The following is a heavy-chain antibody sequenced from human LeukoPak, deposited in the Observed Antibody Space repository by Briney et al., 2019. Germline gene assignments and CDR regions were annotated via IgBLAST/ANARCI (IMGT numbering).Heavy chain of an antibody. D-gene: IGHD7-27*01. V-gene: IGHV4-34*01. CDR3: ARESNWGSSVYYYYYMDV. J-gene: IGHJ6*03. CDR1: GGSFSGYY. CDR2: INHSGST. Sequence: SETLSLTCAVYGGSFSGYYWSWIRQPPGKGLEWIGEINHSGSTNYNPSLKSRVTISVDTSKNQFSLTLSSVTAADTAVYYCARESNWGSSVYYYYYMDVWGKGTTVTVSS.